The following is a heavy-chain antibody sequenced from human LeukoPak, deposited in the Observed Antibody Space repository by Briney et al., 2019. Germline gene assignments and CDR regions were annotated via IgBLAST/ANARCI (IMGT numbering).Heavy chain of an antibody. J-gene: IGHJ4*02. CDR3: AREARSFWSARNYFDY. V-gene: IGHV4-59*01. CDR2: IYYAGSA. Sequence: PSETLSLTCTVSNGSINRYYWSWIRQPPGRGLEWLGSIYYAGSATYSPSLGSRVSMSVDTTNNQFSLTLTSVNAADTAIYYCAREARSFWSARNYFDYWGQGTLIAVSS. D-gene: IGHD3-3*01. CDR1: NGSINRYY.